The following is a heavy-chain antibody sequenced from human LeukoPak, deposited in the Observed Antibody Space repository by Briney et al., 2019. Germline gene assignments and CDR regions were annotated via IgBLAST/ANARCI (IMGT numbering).Heavy chain of an antibody. CDR3: ARGRDIVLMVYDPLFDY. Sequence: GGSLRLSCAASGFTFSSYGMHWVRQAPGKWLEWVAVIWYDGSNKYYADSVKGRFTISRDNSKNTLYLQMNSLRAEDTAVYYCARGRDIVLMVYDPLFDYWGQGTLVTVSS. CDR1: GFTFSSYG. CDR2: IWYDGSNK. V-gene: IGHV3-33*01. D-gene: IGHD2-8*01. J-gene: IGHJ4*02.